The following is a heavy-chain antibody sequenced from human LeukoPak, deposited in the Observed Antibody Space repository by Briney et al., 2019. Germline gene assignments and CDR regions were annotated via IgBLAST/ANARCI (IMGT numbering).Heavy chain of an antibody. CDR1: RYSFTDYF. CDR3: TTAGKFYYGSGSPSWFDP. J-gene: IGHJ5*02. V-gene: IGHV1-69-2*01. Sequence: GASLKVSCKASRYSFTDYFMHWVQQAPRKGLEWMGRVDTEDGETIYGEKFQGRVTITADTSTDTAYMELSSLRSEDTAVYYCTTAGKFYYGSGSPSWFDPWGQGTLVTVSS. CDR2: VDTEDGET. D-gene: IGHD3-10*01.